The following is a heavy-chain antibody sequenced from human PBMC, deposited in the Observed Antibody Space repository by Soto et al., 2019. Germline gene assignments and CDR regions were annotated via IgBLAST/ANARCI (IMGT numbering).Heavy chain of an antibody. D-gene: IGHD3-22*01. CDR1: GGPISSYA. J-gene: IGHJ5*02. CDR2: IIPIFGTP. V-gene: IGHV1-69*13. Sequence: SVKVSCWASGGPISSYAISWVRQAPGQGLEWMGGIIPIFGTPNYAQKFQGRVTITADESTSTAYMELSSLRSEDTAVYYCARALGYYDDSSGPGSPHWLDPWGQGSRV. CDR3: ARALGYYDDSSGPGSPHWLDP.